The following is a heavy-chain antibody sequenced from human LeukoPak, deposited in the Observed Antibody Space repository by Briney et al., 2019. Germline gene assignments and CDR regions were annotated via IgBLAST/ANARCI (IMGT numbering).Heavy chain of an antibody. CDR3: ARVEYCTKGVCINFDF. CDR2: INPNSGGT. Sequence: ASLKVSCKASGYTFTGPYIHWMRQAPGQGLEWMGWINPNSGGTKYAQKFQGRVTVTRDTSTSTAYMELSGLRADDTAAYYCARVEYCTKGVCINFDFWGQGTLVTVSS. V-gene: IGHV1-2*02. J-gene: IGHJ4*02. CDR1: GYTFTGPY. D-gene: IGHD2-8*01.